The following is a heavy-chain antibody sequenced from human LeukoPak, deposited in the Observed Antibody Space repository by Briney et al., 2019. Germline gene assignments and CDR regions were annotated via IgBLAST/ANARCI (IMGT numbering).Heavy chain of an antibody. D-gene: IGHD3-10*02. CDR2: ISYDGSSK. CDR1: GFTFSSTG. V-gene: IGHV3-30*18. J-gene: IGHJ6*04. CDR3: AELGTTMIGGV. Sequence: GKSLGLSCTASGFTFSSTGMHWVRQAPGKGLDWVASISYDGSSKKYVDSVKGRFTISRDNAKNSLYLQMNSLRAEDTAVYYCAELGTTMIGGVWGKGTTVTISS.